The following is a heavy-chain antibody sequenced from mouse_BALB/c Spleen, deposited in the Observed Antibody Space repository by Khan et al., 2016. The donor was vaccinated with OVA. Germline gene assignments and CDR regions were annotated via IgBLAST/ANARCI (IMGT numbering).Heavy chain of an antibody. CDR2: ISNGGGST. CDR1: GFTFSSYT. D-gene: IGHD1-1*01. CDR3: ARPSTTEYDYFMDY. V-gene: IGHV5-12-2*01. Sequence: DVKLVESGGDLVQPGGSLKLSCAASGFTFSSYTMSWVRQTPEKRLEWVAFISNGGGSTYYPDTVKGRFTIYRDNAKNTLYLHMSSLKSEDTAMYYCARPSTTEYDYFMDYWGQGTSVTVSS. J-gene: IGHJ4*01.